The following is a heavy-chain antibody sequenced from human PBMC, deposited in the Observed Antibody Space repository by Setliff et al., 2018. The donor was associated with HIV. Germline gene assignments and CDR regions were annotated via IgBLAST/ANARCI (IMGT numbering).Heavy chain of an antibody. Sequence: SETLSLTCAVYGGSLSGHYWTWIRQPPGEGLEWIGEINHSGKTNYNPSLKSRVTISVDTSKNQFSLKVTSVTAADTAVYYCARMGSSRDYWGQGTLVTVSS. CDR2: INHSGKT. J-gene: IGHJ4*02. CDR1: GGSLSGHY. V-gene: IGHV4-34*01. CDR3: ARMGSSRDY. D-gene: IGHD6-13*01.